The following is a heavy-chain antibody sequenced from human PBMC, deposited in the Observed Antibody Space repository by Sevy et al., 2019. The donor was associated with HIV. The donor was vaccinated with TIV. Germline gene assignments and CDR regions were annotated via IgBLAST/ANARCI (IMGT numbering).Heavy chain of an antibody. CDR3: ARLVYCSGGSCSSDYYGMDV. V-gene: IGHV4-39*01. D-gene: IGHD2-15*01. J-gene: IGHJ6*02. CDR1: GGSISSSSYS. Sequence: SETLSLTCTVSGGSISSSSYSWGWIRQPPGKGLEWIGTIFYTGSTYYTPSLKSRVTVSVDTSKNQFSLKLSSVTAADTAVCYCARLVYCSGGSCSSDYYGMDVWGQGTTVTVSS. CDR2: IFYTGST.